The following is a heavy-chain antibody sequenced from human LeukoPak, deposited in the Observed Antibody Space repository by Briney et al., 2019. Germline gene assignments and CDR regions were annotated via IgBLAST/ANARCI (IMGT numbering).Heavy chain of an antibody. J-gene: IGHJ4*02. CDR2: IFRSGST. D-gene: IGHD4-23*01. Sequence: SETLSLTCTVSGGSISSGGYYWSWVRRHPGKGLEWIGYIFRSGSTYYNPSLKSRVTISIDTSKNQFSLRLNSVTAADTAVYYCARAPLPYGGNSGFDYWGQGTLVTVSS. V-gene: IGHV4-31*03. CDR3: ARAPLPYGGNSGFDY. CDR1: GGSISSGGYY.